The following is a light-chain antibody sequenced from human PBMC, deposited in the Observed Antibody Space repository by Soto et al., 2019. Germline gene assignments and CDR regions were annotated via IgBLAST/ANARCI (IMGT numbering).Light chain of an antibody. CDR3: ATWDTSLSAVV. J-gene: IGLJ3*02. CDR2: AND. Sequence: QSVLTQPPSVSAAPGQKVTISCSGSSSNVGNNIVSWYQQLPGADPKLLIYANDKRPSGIPDRFSCSKSGTSATLGITGLQTGDEADYYCATWDTSLSAVVFGGGTKLTVL. V-gene: IGLV1-51*01. CDR1: SSNVGNNI.